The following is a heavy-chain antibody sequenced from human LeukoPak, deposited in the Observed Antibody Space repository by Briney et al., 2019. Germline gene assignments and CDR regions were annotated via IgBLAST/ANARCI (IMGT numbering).Heavy chain of an antibody. CDR1: GFTISSHV. Sequence: GGSLRLSCEASGFTISSHVMIWVRRAPGRGLQWVSVISEDGRTYYADCVKGRFTISRDNSKNTLYLQMNSLRAEDSAEYYCAKSLLTTATGTGRAFDIWGQGTMVTVSA. D-gene: IGHD1-1*01. CDR2: ISEDGRT. V-gene: IGHV3-23*01. CDR3: AKSLLTTATGTGRAFDI. J-gene: IGHJ3*02.